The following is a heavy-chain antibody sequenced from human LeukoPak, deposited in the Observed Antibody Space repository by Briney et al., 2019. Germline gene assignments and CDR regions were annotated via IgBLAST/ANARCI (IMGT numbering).Heavy chain of an antibody. Sequence: SVKVSCKASGYTFTCYYMHWVRQAPGQGLEWMGRIIPIFGTANYAQKFQGRVTITTDESTSTAYMELSSLRSEDTAVYYCARGPRGDYVDYWGQGTLVTVSS. J-gene: IGHJ4*02. CDR3: ARGPRGDYVDY. V-gene: IGHV1-69*05. CDR2: IIPIFGTA. CDR1: GYTFTCYY.